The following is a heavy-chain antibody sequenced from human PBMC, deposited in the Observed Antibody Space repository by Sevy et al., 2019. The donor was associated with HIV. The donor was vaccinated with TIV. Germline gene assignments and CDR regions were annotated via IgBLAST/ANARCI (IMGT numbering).Heavy chain of an antibody. D-gene: IGHD2-8*02. CDR2: IKQDGSEK. CDR3: VRDWECTGGVCYFMDV. J-gene: IGHJ6*02. V-gene: IGHV3-7*03. CDR1: GFTFSSYW. Sequence: GGSLRLSCAASGFTFSSYWLSWVRQAPGKGLEWVANIKQDGSEKYYVDSVKGRFTSSRDNAKNSLYLQMNSLRAEDTAVYYCVRDWECTGGVCYFMDVWGQGTTVTVSS.